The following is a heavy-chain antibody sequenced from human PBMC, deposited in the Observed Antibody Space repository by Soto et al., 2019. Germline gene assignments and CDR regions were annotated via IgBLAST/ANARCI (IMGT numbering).Heavy chain of an antibody. Sequence: QVQLVESGGGVVQPGRSLRLSCAASGFTFSSYGMHWVRQAPGKGLEWGAVISYDGSNKYYADSVKGRFTISRDNSKNTLYLQMNSLRAEDTAVYYCAKDLGGYCSGGSCWGYYGMDVWGQGTTVTVSS. J-gene: IGHJ6*02. CDR3: AKDLGGYCSGGSCWGYYGMDV. CDR1: GFTFSSYG. V-gene: IGHV3-30*18. CDR2: ISYDGSNK. D-gene: IGHD2-15*01.